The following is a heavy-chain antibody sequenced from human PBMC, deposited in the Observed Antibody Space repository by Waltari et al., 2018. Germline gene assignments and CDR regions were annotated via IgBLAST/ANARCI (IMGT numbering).Heavy chain of an antibody. CDR3: ARDTLYSRRYYYYYGMDV. CDR2: INAGNGNT. D-gene: IGHD6-13*01. CDR1: GYTFTNYA. Sequence: QVQLVQSGAEVKKPGASVKVSCKASGYTFTNYAMHWVRQAPGQRLEWMGWINAGNGNTKYSQKFQGRVTITRDTSASTAYMELSSLRSEDTAVYYCARDTLYSRRYYYYYGMDVWGQGTTVTVSS. V-gene: IGHV1-3*01. J-gene: IGHJ6*02.